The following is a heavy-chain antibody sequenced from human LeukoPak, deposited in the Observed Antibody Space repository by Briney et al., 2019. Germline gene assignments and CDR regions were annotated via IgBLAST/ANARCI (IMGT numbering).Heavy chain of an antibody. CDR3: ARHSYYYDSSGYYPYFDY. D-gene: IGHD3-22*01. J-gene: IGHJ4*02. CDR1: GDSIGIFY. Sequence: PSETLSLTCTVSGDSIGIFYWSWIRQPPGKGLEWIGNINYSGTTNYNPSLKSRVTISVDTSKNQFSLKLSSVTAADTAVYYCARHSYYYDSSGYYPYFDYWGQGTLVTVSS. CDR2: INYSGTT. V-gene: IGHV4-59*08.